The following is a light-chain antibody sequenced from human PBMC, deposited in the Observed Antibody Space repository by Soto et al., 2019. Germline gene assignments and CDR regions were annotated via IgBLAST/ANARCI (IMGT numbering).Light chain of an antibody. CDR3: SSYTSSNTVL. CDR2: DVS. V-gene: IGLV2-14*03. J-gene: IGLJ2*01. CDR1: SSDVGAYNY. Sequence: QSALTQPASVSGSPGQSITISCTGTSSDVGAYNYVSWYQHYPGRAPKLMIYDVSNRPSWVSDRFSGSKSGSTASLTISGLQAEDESDYYCSSYTSSNTVLFGGGTKLTVL.